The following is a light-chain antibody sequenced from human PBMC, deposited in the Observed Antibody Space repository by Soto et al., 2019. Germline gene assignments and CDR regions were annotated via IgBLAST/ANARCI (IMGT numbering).Light chain of an antibody. J-gene: IGLJ3*02. CDR1: SSDVGGYNY. CDR3: CSYAGSNTLV. CDR2: DVY. Sequence: QSVLTQPRSVSGSPGQSVTISCTGTSSDVGGYNYVTWYQQHAGKAPKLRIYDVYKRPSGVPDRFSGSKSGNTASLTISGLQAEDEAEYYCCSYAGSNTLVFGGGTKLTVL. V-gene: IGLV2-11*01.